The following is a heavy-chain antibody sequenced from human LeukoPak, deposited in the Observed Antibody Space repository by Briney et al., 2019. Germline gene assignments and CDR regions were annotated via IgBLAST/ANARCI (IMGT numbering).Heavy chain of an antibody. V-gene: IGHV4-59*01. Sequence: SETQSLTCTVSGGSISSYYWSWIRQPPGKGLEWIGYIYYSGSTNYNPSLKSRVTISVDTSKNQFSLKLSSVTAADTAVYYCARDVPPGGWYDYWGQGTLVTVSS. J-gene: IGHJ4*02. D-gene: IGHD6-19*01. CDR3: ARDVPPGGWYDY. CDR2: IYYSGST. CDR1: GGSISSYY.